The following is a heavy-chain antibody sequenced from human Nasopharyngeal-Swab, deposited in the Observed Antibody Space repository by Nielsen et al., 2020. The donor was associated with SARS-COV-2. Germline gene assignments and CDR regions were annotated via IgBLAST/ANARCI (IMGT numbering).Heavy chain of an antibody. CDR2: LIPVVGTT. V-gene: IGHV1-69*01. J-gene: IGHJ6*02. D-gene: IGHD3-22*01. Sequence: WVRQAPGQGLEWVGGLIPVVGTTHYSQKFQDRLRVTADASTDTAYMELSSLRSDDTAVYYCARAITYYYDVSGSPSYGLDVWGQGTTVTVSS. CDR3: ARAITYYYDVSGSPSYGLDV.